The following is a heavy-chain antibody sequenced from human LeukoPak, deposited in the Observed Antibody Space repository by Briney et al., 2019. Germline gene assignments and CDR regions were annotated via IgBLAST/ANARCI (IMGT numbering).Heavy chain of an antibody. V-gene: IGHV3-23*01. CDR1: GFTFSSYA. D-gene: IGHD4-17*01. CDR3: AKLPTVTTSGPLDY. J-gene: IGHJ4*02. Sequence: GGSLRLSCAASGFTFSSYAMSWVRQAPGKGLEWVSAISGSGGSTYYADSVKGRFTISRDNSKNTLYLQMNSLRAEDTAVYYCAKLPTVTTSGPLDYWGQGTLVTVSS. CDR2: ISGSGGST.